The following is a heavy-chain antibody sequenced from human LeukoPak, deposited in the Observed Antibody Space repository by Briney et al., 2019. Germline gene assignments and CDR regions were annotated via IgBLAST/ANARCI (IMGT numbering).Heavy chain of an antibody. CDR1: GGTFSSYA. CDR3: ASDVYGSGDY. D-gene: IGHD3-10*01. V-gene: IGHV1-2*02. CDR2: INPNSGGT. J-gene: IGHJ4*02. Sequence: ASVKVSCKASGGTFSSYAISWVRQAPGQGLEWMGWINPNSGGTNYAQKFQGRVTMTRDTSISTAYMELSRLRSDDTAVYYCASDVYGSGDYWGQGTLVTVSS.